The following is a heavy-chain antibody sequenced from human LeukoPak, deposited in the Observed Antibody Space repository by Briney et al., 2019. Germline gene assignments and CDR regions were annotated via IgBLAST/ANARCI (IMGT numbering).Heavy chain of an antibody. CDR3: ARQDSQDIYDY. CDR1: EFTFSSYN. V-gene: IGHV3-21*01. D-gene: IGHD2-15*01. J-gene: IGHJ4*02. CDR2: ISSSGSYI. Sequence: GGSLRLSCVASEFTFSSYNMNWVRQAPGKGLEWVSSISSSGSYIYYADAVKGRFTISRDNAKNSLYLQMNSLRAEDTAVYYCARQDSQDIYDYWGQGALVTVSS.